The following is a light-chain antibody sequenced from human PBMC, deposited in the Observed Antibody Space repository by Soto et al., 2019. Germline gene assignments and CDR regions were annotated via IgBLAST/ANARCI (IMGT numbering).Light chain of an antibody. Sequence: QSALTQPPSASGPPGQSVTISCTGTSSDVGGYNFVSWYQQHPGKAPKLMIYEVSERPSGVPDRFSGSKSGNTASLTVSGLQAEDEADYYCSSYAGSNIVVFGGGTKVTVL. CDR1: SSDVGGYNF. CDR2: EVS. CDR3: SSYAGSNIVV. V-gene: IGLV2-8*01. J-gene: IGLJ2*01.